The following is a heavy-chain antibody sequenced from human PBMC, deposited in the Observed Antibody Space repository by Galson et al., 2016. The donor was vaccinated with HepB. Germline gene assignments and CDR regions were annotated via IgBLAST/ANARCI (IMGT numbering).Heavy chain of an antibody. V-gene: IGHV4-59*11. CDR3: ARDGRAWVGLDV. CDR1: GASISGHY. D-gene: IGHD3/OR15-3a*01. J-gene: IGHJ6*02. CDR2: VHYSGTT. Sequence: SETLSLTCAVSGASISGHYWGWIRQPPGKGLEWIGHVHYSGTTNYNPSLKRRVSISIDTSKTHFSLRLTSLTAADTAIYFCARDGRAWVGLDVWGQGTTVTVSS.